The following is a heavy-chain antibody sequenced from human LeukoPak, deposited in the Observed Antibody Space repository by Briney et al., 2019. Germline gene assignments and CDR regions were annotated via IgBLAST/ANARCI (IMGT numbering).Heavy chain of an antibody. D-gene: IGHD2-2*01. V-gene: IGHV4-39*07. J-gene: IGHJ4*02. CDR3: ARGQNDCSSTSCPVDY. CDR1: SGSISTSNYY. Sequence: SETLSLTCTVSSGSISTSNYYWGWVRQPPGKALEWLGNIFYSGSTYYSPSLKSRVTISVDTSKNQFSLKLSSVTAADTAVYYCARGQNDCSSTSCPVDYWGQGTLVTVSS. CDR2: IFYSGST.